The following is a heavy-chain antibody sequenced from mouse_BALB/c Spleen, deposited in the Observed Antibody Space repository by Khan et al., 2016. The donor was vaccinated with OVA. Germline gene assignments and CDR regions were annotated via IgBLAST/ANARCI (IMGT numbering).Heavy chain of an antibody. V-gene: IGHV1-77*01. CDR2: ISPGSGDT. CDR1: GYTFTDYY. J-gene: IGHJ3*01. D-gene: IGHD1-2*01. CDR3: ARSNYFGYTFAY. Sequence: LQQSGAELARPGASVKLSCKASGYTFTDYYINWVKQRTGQGLEWIGEISPGSGDTYYNEKFKGKATLTADKSSSTAYMQLSSLTSEASAVYFCARSNYFGYTFAYWGQGTLVTVSA.